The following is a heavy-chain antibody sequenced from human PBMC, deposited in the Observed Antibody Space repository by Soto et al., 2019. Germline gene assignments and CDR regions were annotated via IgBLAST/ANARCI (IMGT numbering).Heavy chain of an antibody. D-gene: IGHD2-2*01. J-gene: IGHJ5*02. V-gene: IGHV4-30-4*01. CDR3: ARVGRYCSSTSCRNWFDP. CDR2: VYYSGST. Sequence: SETLSLTCTVSGGSISSGDYYWSWIRQPPGKGLEWIGYVYYSGSTYYNPSLKSRVTISVDTSKNQFSLKLSSVTAADTAVYYCARVGRYCSSTSCRNWFDPCRQGTLVTVSS. CDR1: GGSISSGDYY.